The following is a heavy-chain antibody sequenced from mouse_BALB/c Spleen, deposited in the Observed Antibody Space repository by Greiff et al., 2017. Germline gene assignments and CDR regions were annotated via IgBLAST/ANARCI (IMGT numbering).Heavy chain of an antibody. V-gene: IGHV1S81*02. Sequence: QVQLQQPGAELVKPGASVKLSCKASGYTFTSYWMHWVKQRPGQGLEWIGEINPSNGRTNYNEKFKSKATLTVDKSSSTAYMQLSSLTSEDSAVYYCARSYYRYEGAMDYWGQGTSVTVSS. CDR3: ARSYYRYEGAMDY. CDR1: GYTFTSYW. D-gene: IGHD2-14*01. CDR2: INPSNGRT. J-gene: IGHJ4*01.